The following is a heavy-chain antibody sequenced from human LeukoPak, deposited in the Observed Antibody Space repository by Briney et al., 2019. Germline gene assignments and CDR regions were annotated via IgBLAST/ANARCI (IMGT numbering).Heavy chain of an antibody. Sequence: PSETLSLTCTVSGGSISSSSCYWGWIRQPPGKGLEWIGSFYYSGSTYYNPSLKSRVTISVDTSKNQFSLKLTSVTAADTAVYYCARVVVGELLHFDYWGQGTLVTVSS. CDR1: GGSISSSSCY. CDR3: ARVVVGELLHFDY. CDR2: FYYSGST. J-gene: IGHJ4*02. D-gene: IGHD3-10*01. V-gene: IGHV4-39*01.